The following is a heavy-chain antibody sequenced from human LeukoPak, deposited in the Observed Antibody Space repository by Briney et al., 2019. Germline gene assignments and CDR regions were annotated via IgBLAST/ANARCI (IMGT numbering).Heavy chain of an antibody. J-gene: IGHJ6*02. V-gene: IGHV4-30-4*01. CDR1: GGSISSGDYY. CDR2: IYYSGST. CDR3: ARLAAAGTWGLYGMDV. D-gene: IGHD6-13*01. Sequence: SETLSLTCTVSGGSISSGDYYWSWIRQPPGKGLEWIGYIYYSGSTYYNPSLKSRVTMSVDTSKNQFSLKLSSVTAADTAVYYCARLAAAGTWGLYGMDVWGQGTTVTVSS.